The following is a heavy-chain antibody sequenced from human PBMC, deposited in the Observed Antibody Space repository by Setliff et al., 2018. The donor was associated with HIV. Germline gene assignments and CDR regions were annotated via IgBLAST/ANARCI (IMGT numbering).Heavy chain of an antibody. D-gene: IGHD3-10*01. J-gene: IGHJ4*02. CDR2: IYNRGHT. V-gene: IGHV4-31*03. CDR1: GGSIMSDGYY. CDR3: AVMFFYGSGSKSNFDY. Sequence: SETLSLTCTVSGGSIMSDGYYWNWIRQHPGKGLEWIGYIYNRGHTYYNPSLKSRVTTSVDTSQNQFSLKLSSVTVADTAIYYCAVMFFYGSGSKSNFDYWGKGTLVT.